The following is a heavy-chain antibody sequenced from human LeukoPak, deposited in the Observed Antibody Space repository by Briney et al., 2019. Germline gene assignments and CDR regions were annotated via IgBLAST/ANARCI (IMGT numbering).Heavy chain of an antibody. CDR2: IYYSGST. CDR1: GGSISSNSYY. J-gene: IGHJ4*02. V-gene: IGHV4-39*03. D-gene: IGHD3-10*01. Sequence: SETLSLTCTVSGGSISSNSYYWGWIRQPPGKGLEWIGSIYYSGSTYYKPSLKSRVTISVDTSKNQFSLKLTSVTAADTAVYYCTKGRGIWGQGTLVTVSS. CDR3: TKGRGI.